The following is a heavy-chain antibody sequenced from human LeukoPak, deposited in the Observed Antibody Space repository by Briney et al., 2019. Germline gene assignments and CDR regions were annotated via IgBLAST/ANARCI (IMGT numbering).Heavy chain of an antibody. CDR1: GGSISSSNW. Sequence: KPSGTLSLTCAVSGGSISSSNWWSWVRQPPGKGLEWIGEIYHSGSTNYNPSLKSRVTISVDKSKNQFPLKLSSVTAADTAVYYCARDKTAAVAAPDAFDIWGQGTMVTVSS. J-gene: IGHJ3*02. CDR3: ARDKTAAVAAPDAFDI. D-gene: IGHD6-19*01. CDR2: IYHSGST. V-gene: IGHV4-4*02.